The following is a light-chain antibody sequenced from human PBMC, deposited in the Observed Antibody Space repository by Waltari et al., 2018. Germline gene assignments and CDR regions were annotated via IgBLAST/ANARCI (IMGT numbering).Light chain of an antibody. CDR1: QSVSSSY. Sequence: EIVLTQSPGPLSLSPGERATLSCRASQSVSSSYLAWDQQKPGQAPRLLIYGASSRATGIPDRFSGSGSGTDVTLTISRLEPEDFAVYYCQQYGSSPLTTFGQGTKLEIK. CDR3: QQYGSSPLTT. CDR2: GAS. J-gene: IGKJ2*01. V-gene: IGKV3-20*01.